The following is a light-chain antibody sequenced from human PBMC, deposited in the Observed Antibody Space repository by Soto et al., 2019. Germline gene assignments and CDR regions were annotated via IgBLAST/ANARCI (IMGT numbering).Light chain of an antibody. Sequence: DIQMTQSPSTLSAFVGERVTITCRASHYVSSSLAWYQQKPGKAPKLMIYKTSILESGVPSRFGGSASGTEFTLSTSSLQHDDFATYWCQQYNTYPWTFGQGTKVDIK. CDR3: QQYNTYPWT. CDR2: KTS. J-gene: IGKJ1*01. V-gene: IGKV1-5*03. CDR1: HYVSSS.